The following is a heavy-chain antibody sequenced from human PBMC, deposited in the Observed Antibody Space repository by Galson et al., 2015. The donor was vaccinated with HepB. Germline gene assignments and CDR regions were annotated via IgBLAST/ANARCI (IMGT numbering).Heavy chain of an antibody. CDR2: IRSKDKSYAT. CDR1: GFTFSDSA. V-gene: IGHV3-73*01. D-gene: IGHD6-19*01. J-gene: IGHJ6*02. Sequence: SLRLSCAASGFTFSDSAMHWVRQASGKGLEWVGRIRSKDKSYATAYAASVKGRFTISRDDSKNTAYLQMNSLKTEDTAVYYCTRAVAGTDYYYYNMDVWGQGTTVTVSS. CDR3: TRAVAGTDYYYYNMDV.